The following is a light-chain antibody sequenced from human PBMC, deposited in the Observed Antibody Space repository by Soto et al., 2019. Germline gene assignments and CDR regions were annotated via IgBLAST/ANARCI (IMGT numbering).Light chain of an antibody. Sequence: SLAALSLKQRERATLSCRASQSVSRNLAWYQQKPGQAPRLLIYGASNRATGIPARFSGSGSGTDFTLTISSLEPEDFAVYYCQQYGILPRPFGQ. CDR3: QQYGILPRP. J-gene: IGKJ1*01. CDR2: GAS. V-gene: IGKV3-11*01. CDR1: QSVSRN.